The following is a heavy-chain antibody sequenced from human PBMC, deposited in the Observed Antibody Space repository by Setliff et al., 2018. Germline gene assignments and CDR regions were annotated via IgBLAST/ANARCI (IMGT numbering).Heavy chain of an antibody. CDR1: EFTFNTYW. J-gene: IGHJ6*02. CDR2: ITHDGSKT. Sequence: GESLRLSCAGSEFTFNTYWMTWVRQAPGKGLEWVASITHDGSKTYILDSVKGRFTISRDNTKNSLYLQMNSLRGEDTAVYHCTRDQDYYGMDVWGQGTTVTVSS. CDR3: TRDQDYYGMDV. V-gene: IGHV3-7*01.